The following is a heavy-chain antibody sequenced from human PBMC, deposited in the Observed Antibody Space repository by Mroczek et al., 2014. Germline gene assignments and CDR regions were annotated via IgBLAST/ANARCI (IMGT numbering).Heavy chain of an antibody. J-gene: IGHJ2*01. V-gene: IGHV5-51*03. Sequence: EVQLVETGAEVKKPGESLKISCKGSGYSFTSYWIGWVRQMPGKGLEWMGIIYPGDSDTRYSPSFQGQVTISADKSISTAYLQWSSLKASDTAMYYCARHGQYCSSTSCYRGYWYFDLWGRGTPGHCL. CDR1: GYSFTSYW. CDR2: IYPGDSDT. D-gene: IGHD2-2*02. CDR3: ARHGQYCSSTSCYRGYWYFDL.